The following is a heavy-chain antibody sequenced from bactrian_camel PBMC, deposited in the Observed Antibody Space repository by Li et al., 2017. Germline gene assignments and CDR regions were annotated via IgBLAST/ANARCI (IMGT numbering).Heavy chain of an antibody. Sequence: HVQLVESGGGLVQPGGSLRLSCVASGFTFSSVVMSWVRQAPGKGLEWVSSVSSGSADTYYVDSVKGRFTISRDNAKNTVYLQMNSLKSEDTALYYCATGNPEGGSWYGLCFGYWGQGTQV. V-gene: IGHV3-2*01. CDR2: VSSGSADT. CDR3: ATGNPEGGSWYGLCFGY. CDR1: GFTFSSVV. J-gene: IGHJ6*01. D-gene: IGHD6*01.